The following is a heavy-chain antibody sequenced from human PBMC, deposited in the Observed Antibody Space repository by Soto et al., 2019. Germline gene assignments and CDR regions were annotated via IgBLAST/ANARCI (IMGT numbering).Heavy chain of an antibody. CDR1: GGTFSSYT. CDR3: ATTKMGSGYANWFDP. Sequence: QVQLVQSGAEVKKPGSSVKVSCKASGGTFSSYTISWVRQAPGQGLEWMGRIIPILGIANYAQKFQGRVTITADKSTSTAYMELSSLRSEDTAVYYCATTKMGSGYANWFDPWGQGTLVTVSS. J-gene: IGHJ5*02. CDR2: IIPILGIA. D-gene: IGHD3-22*01. V-gene: IGHV1-69*02.